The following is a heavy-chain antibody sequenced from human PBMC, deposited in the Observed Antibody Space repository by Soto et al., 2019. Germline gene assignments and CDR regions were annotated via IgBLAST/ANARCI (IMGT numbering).Heavy chain of an antibody. CDR1: GGTFSSYA. V-gene: IGHV1-69*13. J-gene: IGHJ5*02. Sequence: SVKVSCKASGGTFSSYAISWVRQAPGQGLEWMGGIIPIFGTANYAQKFQGRVTITADESTSTAYMELSSLRSEDTAVYCCARDRGYCSSTSCRLSYDWLDPWGQGTLVTVSS. CDR2: IIPIFGTA. CDR3: ARDRGYCSSTSCRLSYDWLDP. D-gene: IGHD2-2*01.